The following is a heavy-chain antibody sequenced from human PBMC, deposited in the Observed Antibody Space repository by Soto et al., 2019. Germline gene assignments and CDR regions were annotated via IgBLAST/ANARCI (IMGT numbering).Heavy chain of an antibody. CDR2: INPSGDSR. J-gene: IGHJ4*02. CDR1: GFSFSDYF. V-gene: IGHV1-46*01. CDR3: ARSEGYCSGGSCYHTDY. Sequence: ASVKVSCKASGFSFSDYFMHWVRQAPGQGLEWMGIINPSGDSRNYAQKFQGRVTITRDTSTSTVYMDLSSLRSDDTAVYCCARSEGYCSGGSCYHTDYWGQGTLVTVSS. D-gene: IGHD2-15*01.